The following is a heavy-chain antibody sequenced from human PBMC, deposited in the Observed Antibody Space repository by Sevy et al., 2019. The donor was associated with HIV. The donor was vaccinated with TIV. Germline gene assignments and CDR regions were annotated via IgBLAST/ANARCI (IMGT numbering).Heavy chain of an antibody. CDR2: ISYDGVSQ. V-gene: IGHV3-30*03. CDR1: GFIFSNYN. CDR3: ARDPNTTMATYYFDS. Sequence: GGSLRLSCAASGFIFSNYNMKWVRQAPGKGLEWMAVISYDGVSQYYADSVKGRFTISRDNSKTTLYLQMNSLRTEDTAVYYCARDPNTTMATYYFDSWGQGTLVTVSS. J-gene: IGHJ4*02. D-gene: IGHD5-18*01.